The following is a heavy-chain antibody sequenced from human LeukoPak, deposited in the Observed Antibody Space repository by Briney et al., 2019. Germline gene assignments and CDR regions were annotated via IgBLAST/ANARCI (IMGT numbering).Heavy chain of an antibody. V-gene: IGHV3-66*02. Sequence: GGSLRLSCAASGFTVSSNYMSWVRQAPGKGLEWVSIIYSSGNTYYADSVKDRFTISRDNSKNTMYLRMNSLRTEDTAVYYCARRRSSSWGIDYWGQGTLVTVAS. D-gene: IGHD6-13*01. CDR1: GFTVSSNY. J-gene: IGHJ4*02. CDR2: IYSSGNT. CDR3: ARRRSSSWGIDY.